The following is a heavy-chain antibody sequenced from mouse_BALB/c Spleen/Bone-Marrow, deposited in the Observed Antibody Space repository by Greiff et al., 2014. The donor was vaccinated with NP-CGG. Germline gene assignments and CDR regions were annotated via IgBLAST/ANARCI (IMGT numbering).Heavy chain of an antibody. CDR1: GYTFTSYW. V-gene: IGHV1S41*01. CDR2: IAPGSDST. D-gene: IGHD2-10*02. J-gene: IGHJ3*01. CDR3: ARGYGNSAWFAY. Sequence: DLVKPGAPVKLSCKASGYTFTSYWINWIKQRPGQGLEWIGRIAPGSDSTYYNEMFKGKATLTVDTSSSTAYIQLSSLSSEDSAVYFCARGYGNSAWFAYWGQGTLVTVSA.